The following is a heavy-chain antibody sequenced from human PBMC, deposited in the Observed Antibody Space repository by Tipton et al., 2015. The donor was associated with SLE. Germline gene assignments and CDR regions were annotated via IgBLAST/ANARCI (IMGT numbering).Heavy chain of an antibody. CDR2: FDPEQGET. CDR1: VYTLTEFS. Sequence: QSGPEVKKPGASVKVSCKVSVYTLTEFSMHWVRQAPGKGLEWMGGFDPEQGETIYAQKFQGRVTMTEDTSTDTAYMELSSLRSEDTAVYYCATDSAAVADEDYYHGMDVWGQGTTVTVSS. J-gene: IGHJ6*02. D-gene: IGHD6-19*01. CDR3: ATDSAAVADEDYYHGMDV. V-gene: IGHV1-24*01.